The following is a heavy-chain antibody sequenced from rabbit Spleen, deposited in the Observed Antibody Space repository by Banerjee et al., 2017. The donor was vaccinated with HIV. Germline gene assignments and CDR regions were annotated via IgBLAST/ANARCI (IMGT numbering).Heavy chain of an antibody. CDR2: IYTGGSGGI. CDR3: ARDPAGYAGFGYATLDYFNL. CDR1: GFSFSSSYW. Sequence: EESGGDLVKPEGSLTLTCTASGFSFSSSYWICWVRQAPGKGLEWIGCIYTGGSGGIYYASWAQGRFTISKTSATTVTLQMTGLTAADTATYFCARDPAGYAGFGYATLDYFNLWGPGTLVTVS. V-gene: IGHV1S45*01. D-gene: IGHD6-1*01. J-gene: IGHJ4*01.